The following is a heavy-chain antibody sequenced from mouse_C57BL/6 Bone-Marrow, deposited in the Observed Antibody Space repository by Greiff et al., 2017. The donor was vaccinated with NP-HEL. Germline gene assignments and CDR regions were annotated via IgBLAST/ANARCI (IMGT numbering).Heavy chain of an antibody. V-gene: IGHV14-4*01. D-gene: IGHD1-1*01. CDR2: IDPENGDT. CDR1: GFNIKDDY. Sequence: EVQLQQSGAELVRPGASVKLSCTVSGFNIKDDYMHWVKQRPEQGLVWIGWIDPENGDTEYASKFQGKATITADQSSNTAYLQLSSLTSEDTAVYYCTAGGSSPYAMDYWGQGTSVTVTS. CDR3: TAGGSSPYAMDY. J-gene: IGHJ4*01.